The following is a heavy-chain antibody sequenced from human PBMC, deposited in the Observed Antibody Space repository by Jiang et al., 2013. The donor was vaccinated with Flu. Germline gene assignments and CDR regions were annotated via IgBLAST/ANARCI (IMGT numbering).Heavy chain of an antibody. Sequence: GAEVKKPGASVKVSCKASGYTFTGYYMHWVRQAPGQGLEWMGWINPNSGGTNYAQKFQGWVTMTRDTSISTAYMELSRLRSDDTAVYYCARDSPGPYYYYGMDVWGQGTTVTVSS. CDR2: INPNSGGT. J-gene: IGHJ6*02. V-gene: IGHV1-2*04. CDR3: ARDSPGPYYYYGMDV. CDR1: GYTFTGYY.